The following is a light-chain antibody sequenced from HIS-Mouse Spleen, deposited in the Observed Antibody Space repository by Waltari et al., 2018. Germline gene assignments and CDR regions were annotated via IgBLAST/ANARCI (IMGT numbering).Light chain of an antibody. J-gene: IGLJ2*01. CDR3: QAWDSSTDVV. V-gene: IGLV3-1*01. CDR1: QSGDKY. Sequence: SYELTQPPSVSVSPGQTASITCPGDQSGDKYACWYQQKPGQSPVLVIYQDSKRPSGIPERFSGSNSGNTATLTISGTQAMDEADYYCQAWDSSTDVVFGGGTKLTVL. CDR2: QDS.